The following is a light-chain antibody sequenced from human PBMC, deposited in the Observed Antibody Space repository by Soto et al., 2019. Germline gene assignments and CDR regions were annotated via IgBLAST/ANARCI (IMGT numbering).Light chain of an antibody. Sequence: DIVMTQSPLSLPVTPGAPASISCRSSQSLLHSNGYNYLDWYLQKPGQSPQLLIYLGSNRASGVPDRFSGSGSGTDFTLKISRVEAEDVGVYHCMQALQTPWTFGQGTKVDIK. CDR1: QSLLHSNGYNY. V-gene: IGKV2-28*01. CDR2: LGS. CDR3: MQALQTPWT. J-gene: IGKJ1*01.